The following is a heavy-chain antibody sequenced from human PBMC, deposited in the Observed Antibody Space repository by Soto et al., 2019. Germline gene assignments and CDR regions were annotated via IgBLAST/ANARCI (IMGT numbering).Heavy chain of an antibody. Sequence: PSETLSLTCTVSGGSISSGDYYWSWIRQPPGKGLEWIGYIYYSGSTYYNPSLKSRVTISVDTSKNQFSLKLSSVTAADTAVYYCAREGESAMVPGIWGQGTTVNVSS. CDR1: GGSISSGDYY. V-gene: IGHV4-30-4*01. D-gene: IGHD5-18*01. CDR2: IYYSGST. J-gene: IGHJ6*02. CDR3: AREGESAMVPGI.